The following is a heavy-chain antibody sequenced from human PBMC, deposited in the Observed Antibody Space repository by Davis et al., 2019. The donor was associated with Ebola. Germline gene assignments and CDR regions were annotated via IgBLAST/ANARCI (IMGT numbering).Heavy chain of an antibody. Sequence: GGSLRLSCAASGFTFSSYGMHWVRQAPGKGLEWVAVIWYDGSNKYYADSVKGRFTISRDNSKNTLYLQMNSLGAEDTAVYYCARMYYDFWSGSYGMDVWGQGTTVTVSS. CDR1: GFTFSSYG. CDR2: IWYDGSNK. CDR3: ARMYYDFWSGSYGMDV. J-gene: IGHJ6*02. D-gene: IGHD3-3*01. V-gene: IGHV3-33*01.